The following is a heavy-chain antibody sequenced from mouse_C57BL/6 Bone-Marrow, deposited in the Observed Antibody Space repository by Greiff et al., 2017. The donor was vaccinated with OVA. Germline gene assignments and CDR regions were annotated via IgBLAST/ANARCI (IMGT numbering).Heavy chain of an antibody. CDR2: LNPYNGGT. J-gene: IGHJ2*01. CDR3: ARWGWSPFAY. D-gene: IGHD2-3*01. CDR1: GYTFTDYY. Sequence: VQLQQSGPVLVKPGASVKMSCKASGYTFTDYYMNWVKQSHGKSLEWIGVLNPYNGGTSYNQKFKGKATLTVDKASSTAYMELNSLTSEDSAVDYCARWGWSPFAYWGQGTTLTVS. V-gene: IGHV1-19*01.